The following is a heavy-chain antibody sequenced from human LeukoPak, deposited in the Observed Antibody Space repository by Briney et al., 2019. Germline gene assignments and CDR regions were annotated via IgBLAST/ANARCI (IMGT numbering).Heavy chain of an antibody. J-gene: IGHJ6*03. CDR2: IYYSGST. Sequence: SETLSLTCTVSGGSISSYYWSWIRQRPGKGLEWIGYIYYSGSTNYNPSLKSRVTISVDTSKNQFSPKLSSVTAADTAVYYCARDLRSGIAAADYYYMDVWGKGTTVTISS. D-gene: IGHD6-13*01. CDR1: GGSISSYY. V-gene: IGHV4-59*01. CDR3: ARDLRSGIAAADYYYMDV.